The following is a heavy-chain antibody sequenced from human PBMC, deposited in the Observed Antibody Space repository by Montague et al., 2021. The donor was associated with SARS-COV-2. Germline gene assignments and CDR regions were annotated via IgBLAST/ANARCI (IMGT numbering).Heavy chain of an antibody. CDR2: IYHSGST. D-gene: IGHD3-3*01. J-gene: IGHJ4*02. CDR1: GYSISSDYY. CDR3: ARDVRYYDFWSGRAQTSPDY. Sequence: SETLSLTCTVSGYSISSDYYWGWIRQPPGKGLEWIGSIYHSGSTXYNPSLKSRVTISVDTSKNQFSLKLSSVTAADTAVYYCARDVRYYDFWSGRAQTSPDYWGQGTLVTVSS. V-gene: IGHV4-38-2*02.